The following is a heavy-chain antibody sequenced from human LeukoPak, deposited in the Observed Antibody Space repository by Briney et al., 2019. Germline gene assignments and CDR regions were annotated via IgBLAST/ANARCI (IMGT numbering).Heavy chain of an antibody. D-gene: IGHD6-19*01. J-gene: IGHJ4*02. Sequence: PGGSLRLSCAASGLTFRNYAMSWVRQAPGKGLEWVSVICANDGNTYYADAVKGRFTISRDNSKDTLYLQMDSLRAEDTAVYYCAKDQGYSSGWFFDYWGQGTLVTVSS. CDR3: AKDQGYSSGWFFDY. CDR2: ICANDGNT. V-gene: IGHV3-23*01. CDR1: GLTFRNYA.